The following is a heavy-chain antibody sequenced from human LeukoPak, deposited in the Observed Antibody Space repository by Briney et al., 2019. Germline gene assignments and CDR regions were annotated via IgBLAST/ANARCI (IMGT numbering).Heavy chain of an antibody. CDR2: ISSSSSYI. CDR3: AREPTMVRGASYGMDV. Sequence: GGSLRLSCAASGFTFSSYSMNWGRQAPGKGLEWVSSISSSSSYIYYADSVKGRFTISRDNAKNSLYLQMNSLRAEDTAVYYCAREPTMVRGASYGMDVWGQGTTVTVSS. J-gene: IGHJ6*02. V-gene: IGHV3-21*01. D-gene: IGHD3-10*01. CDR1: GFTFSSYS.